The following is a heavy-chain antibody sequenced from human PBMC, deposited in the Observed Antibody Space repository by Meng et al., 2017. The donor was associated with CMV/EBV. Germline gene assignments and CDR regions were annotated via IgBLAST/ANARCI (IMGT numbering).Heavy chain of an antibody. CDR2: INHSGST. CDR3: ASSLTYPDY. D-gene: IGHD2-15*01. V-gene: IGHV4-39*07. Sequence: QRQLQETGPGLVMPSETLSLTCTVSGGSISSSSYYWGWIRQPPGKGLEWIGEINHSGSTNYNPSLKSRVTISVDTSKNQFSLKLSSVTAADTAVYYCASSLTYPDYWGQGTLVTVSS. CDR1: GGSISSSSYY. J-gene: IGHJ4*02.